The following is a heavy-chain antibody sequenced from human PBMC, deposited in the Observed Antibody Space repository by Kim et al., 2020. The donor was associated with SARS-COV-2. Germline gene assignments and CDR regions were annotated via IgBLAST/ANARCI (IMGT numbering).Heavy chain of an antibody. CDR1: GGSFSGYY. V-gene: IGHV4-34*01. J-gene: IGHJ4*02. CDR2: INHSGST. D-gene: IGHD6-19*01. CDR3: AGGNPFFGSGAVAGLYYFDY. Sequence: SETLSLTCAVYGGSFSGYYWSWIRQPPGKGLEWIGEINHSGSTNYNPSLKSRVTISVDTSKNQFSLKLSSVTAADTAVYYCAGGNPFFGSGAVAGLYYFDYWGQGTLVTVSS.